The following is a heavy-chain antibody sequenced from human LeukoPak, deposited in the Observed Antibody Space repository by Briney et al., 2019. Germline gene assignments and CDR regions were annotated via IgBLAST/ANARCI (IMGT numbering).Heavy chain of an antibody. CDR3: ARDSAESYYDFWSGYMEDAFDI. D-gene: IGHD3-3*01. J-gene: IGHJ3*02. CDR2: ISSSSSYI. V-gene: IGHV3-21*01. CDR1: GFTFSSYS. Sequence: NPGGSLRLSCAASGFTFSSYSMNWVRQAPGKGLEWVSSISSSSSYIYYADSVKGRLTISRDNAKNSLYLQMNSLRAEDTAVYYCARDSAESYYDFWSGYMEDAFDIWGQGTMVTVSS.